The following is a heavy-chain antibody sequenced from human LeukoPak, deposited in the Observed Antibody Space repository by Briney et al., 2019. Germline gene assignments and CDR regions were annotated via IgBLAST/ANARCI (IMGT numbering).Heavy chain of an antibody. J-gene: IGHJ4*02. CDR2: ISGTGDNT. Sequence: GGSLRLSCAASGFTFSIFAMTWVRQAPGKGLEWVSAISGTGDNTSYADSVKGRFTISRDNSKNTLYLQMNSLRAEDTAVYYCARDGSGSYYDPPDYWGQGTLVTVSS. CDR1: GFTFSIFA. D-gene: IGHD3-10*01. CDR3: ARDGSGSYYDPPDY. V-gene: IGHV3-23*01.